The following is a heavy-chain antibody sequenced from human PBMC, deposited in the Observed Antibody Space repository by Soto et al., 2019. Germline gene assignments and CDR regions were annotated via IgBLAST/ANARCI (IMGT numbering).Heavy chain of an antibody. CDR1: GYTFTSYG. CDR3: ASPRTYYGSGRLDAFDI. Sequence: QVQLVQSGAEVKKPGASVKVSCKASGYTFTSYGISWVRQAPGQGLEWMGWISAYNGNTNYAQKLQGGVTMTTDTSTSTAYMELRSLRSDDTAVYYCASPRTYYGSGRLDAFDIWGQGTMVTVSS. D-gene: IGHD3-10*01. V-gene: IGHV1-18*01. CDR2: ISAYNGNT. J-gene: IGHJ3*02.